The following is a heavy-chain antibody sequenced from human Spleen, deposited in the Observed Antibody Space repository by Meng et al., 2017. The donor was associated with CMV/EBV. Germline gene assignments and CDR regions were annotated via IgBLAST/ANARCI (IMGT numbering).Heavy chain of an antibody. D-gene: IGHD6-13*01. CDR3: ARARHPSGYSSSWYEGRQVHWFDP. Sequence: WSWDRQPQGKGLEWIGEINHSGSPNYNPSLKSRVTISVDTSKNQFSLKLSSVTAADTAVYYCARARHPSGYSSSWYEGRQVHWFDPWGQGTLVTVSS. V-gene: IGHV4-34*01. CDR2: INHSGSP. J-gene: IGHJ5*02.